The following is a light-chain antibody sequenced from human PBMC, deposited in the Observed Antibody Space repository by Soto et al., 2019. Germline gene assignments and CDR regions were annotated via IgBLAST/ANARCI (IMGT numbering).Light chain of an antibody. CDR1: QSVTSY. CDR3: QQYAKSVIS. V-gene: IGKV3-20*01. CDR2: GAS. J-gene: IGKJ5*01. Sequence: EIVLTQSPGTLSLSPGERVTLSCRASQSVTSYLAWYQQKPGQAPRLLIYGASSRAAGIPDRFSGSGSGTDFTLTISRLEPEDFAMFYCQQYAKSVISFGQGTRLDI.